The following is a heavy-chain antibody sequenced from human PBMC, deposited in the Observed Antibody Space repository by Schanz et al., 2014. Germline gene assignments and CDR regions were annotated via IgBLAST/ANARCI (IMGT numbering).Heavy chain of an antibody. CDR1: GFPFSSHG. J-gene: IGHJ4*02. CDR3: ARGVARERYSDWLELDY. CDR2: VGDTGTTK. V-gene: IGHV3-30*03. Sequence: VRLVESGGGLVQSGGSLKLSCAASGFPFSSHGMHWVRQAPAKGLEWVAVVGDTGTTKFYADSVKGRFTISRDSPKNRLYLQMNSLRPEDSGVYYCARGVARERYSDWLELDYWGQGTLVTVSS. D-gene: IGHD3-9*01.